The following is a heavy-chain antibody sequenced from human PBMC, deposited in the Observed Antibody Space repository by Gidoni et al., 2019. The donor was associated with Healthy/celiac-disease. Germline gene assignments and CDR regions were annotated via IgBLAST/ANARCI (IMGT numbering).Heavy chain of an antibody. CDR3: AKDLKGRGYCSGGSCRGAFDI. D-gene: IGHD2-15*01. CDR2: ISWNSGSI. J-gene: IGHJ3*02. Sequence: EVQLVESGGGLVQPGRSLRLSCASSGFTFDDCALHWVRQAPGKGLEWVSGISWNSGSIGYADSVKGRFTISRDNAKNSLYLQMNSLRAEDTALYYCAKDLKGRGYCSGGSCRGAFDIWGQGTMVTVSS. CDR1: GFTFDDCA. V-gene: IGHV3-9*01.